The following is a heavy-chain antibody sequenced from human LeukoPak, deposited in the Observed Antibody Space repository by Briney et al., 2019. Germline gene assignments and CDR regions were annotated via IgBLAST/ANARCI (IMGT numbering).Heavy chain of an antibody. D-gene: IGHD3-10*01. V-gene: IGHV1-18*01. CDR1: GYTFTSYG. CDR3: ARDRPGALLWFGESFSY. CDR2: ISAYNGNT. Sequence: VASVKVSCKASGYTFTSYGISWVRQAPGQGLEWMGWISAYNGNTNYAQKLQGRVTMTTDTSTSTAYMELRSLRSDDTAVYYCARDRPGALLWFGESFSYWGQGTLVTVSS. J-gene: IGHJ4*02.